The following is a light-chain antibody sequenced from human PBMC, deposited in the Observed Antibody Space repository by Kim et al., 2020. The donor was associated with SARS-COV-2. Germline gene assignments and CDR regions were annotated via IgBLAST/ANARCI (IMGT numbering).Light chain of an antibody. J-gene: IGLJ3*02. CDR2: RDF. V-gene: IGLV3-9*01. Sequence: VAQGQTAKIACGGPNIGDKKGHWYHQKPGQAPVLVIYRDFNRPSGIPERFSGSNSGITATLTITRAQGEDEADYYCQIWDIRTVVFGGGTKLTVL. CDR1: NIGDKK. CDR3: QIWDIRTVV.